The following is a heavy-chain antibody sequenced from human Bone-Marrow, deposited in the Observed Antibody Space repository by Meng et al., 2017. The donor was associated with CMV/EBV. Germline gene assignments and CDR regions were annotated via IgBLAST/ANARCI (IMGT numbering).Heavy chain of an antibody. CDR1: RGVG. J-gene: IGHJ4*02. Sequence: RGVGAGWIGQPSVKALEWLALIYWNDDKRYSPSLKCRLTIPKDTSKTQVVLTMTNIDPVDTATYYCAHLPPKSPGIAVAVPGYFDYWGQGTLVTVSS. CDR2: IYWNDDK. D-gene: IGHD6-19*01. CDR3: AHLPPKSPGIAVAVPGYFDY. V-gene: IGHV2-5*01.